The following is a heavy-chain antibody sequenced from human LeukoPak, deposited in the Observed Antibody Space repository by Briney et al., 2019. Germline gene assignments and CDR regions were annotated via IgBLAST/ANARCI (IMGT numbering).Heavy chain of an antibody. V-gene: IGHV3-30*02. J-gene: IGHJ4*02. D-gene: IGHD1-26*01. CDR1: GFTFSSYG. Sequence: GGSLRLSCAASGFTFSSYGMHWVRQAPGKGLEWVAFIRYDGSNKYYADSVKGRFTISRDNSKNTLYLQMNSLRAEDTAVYYCAKAPDRIVGATLLFDYWGQGTLVTVSS. CDR3: AKAPDRIVGATLLFDY. CDR2: IRYDGSNK.